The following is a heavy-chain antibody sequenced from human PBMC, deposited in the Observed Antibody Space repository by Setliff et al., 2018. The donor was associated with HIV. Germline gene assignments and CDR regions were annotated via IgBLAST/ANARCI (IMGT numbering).Heavy chain of an antibody. V-gene: IGHV1-2*02. CDR3: ARAGYCSGGSCYFLTV. CDR1: GYTFTGYY. CDR2: INPGGGST. Sequence: GASVKVSCKASGYTFTGYYMHWVRQAPGQGLEWMGWINPGGGSTSYAQKFQGRVTMTSDTSISTAYMELSRLRSDDTAVYYCARAGYCSGGSCYFLTVWGQGTLVTVSS. D-gene: IGHD2-15*01. J-gene: IGHJ4*02.